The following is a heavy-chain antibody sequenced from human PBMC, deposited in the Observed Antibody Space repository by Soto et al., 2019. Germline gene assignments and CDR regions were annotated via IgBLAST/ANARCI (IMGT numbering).Heavy chain of an antibody. J-gene: IGHJ6*02. CDR1: GGTFSTYA. CDR2: IIPIFGTA. Sequence: QVQLVQSGAGVKKPGSSVKVSCKSSGGTFSTYAISWVRQAPGQGLEWMGGIIPIFGTANYAQKFQGRVTITADESTTTAYMELISLRSGDTAVYYCARDEMVVATGSRTWHYYYGMDVWGQGTTVTVSS. D-gene: IGHD2-15*01. CDR3: ARDEMVVATGSRTWHYYYGMDV. V-gene: IGHV1-69*12.